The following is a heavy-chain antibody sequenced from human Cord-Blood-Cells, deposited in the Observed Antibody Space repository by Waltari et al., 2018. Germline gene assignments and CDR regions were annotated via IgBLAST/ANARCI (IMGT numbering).Heavy chain of an antibody. J-gene: IGHJ3*02. D-gene: IGHD6-13*01. CDR3: ARHDIAAAGTSYAFDI. CDR1: GGSISSSRYY. CDR2: IYYSGST. Sequence: QLQLQESGPGLVKPSETLSLTCTVSGGSISSSRYYSGRIRQPPGKGLEWIGSIYYSGSTYYNPSLKSRVTISVDTSKNQFSLKLSSVTAADTAVYYCARHDIAAAGTSYAFDIWGQGTMVTVSS. V-gene: IGHV4-39*07.